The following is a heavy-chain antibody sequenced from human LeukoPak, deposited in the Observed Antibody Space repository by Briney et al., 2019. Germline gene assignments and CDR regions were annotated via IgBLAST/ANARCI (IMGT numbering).Heavy chain of an antibody. CDR1: GYTFTSYG. CDR2: ISAYNGNT. Sequence: ASVKVSCKASGYTFTSYGISWVRQAPGQGLERMGWISAYNGNTNYAQKLQGRVTMTTDTSTSTAYMELRSLRSDDTAVYYCARDGDIAAADLFDYWGQGTLVTVSS. CDR3: ARDGDIAAADLFDY. J-gene: IGHJ4*02. V-gene: IGHV1-18*01. D-gene: IGHD6-13*01.